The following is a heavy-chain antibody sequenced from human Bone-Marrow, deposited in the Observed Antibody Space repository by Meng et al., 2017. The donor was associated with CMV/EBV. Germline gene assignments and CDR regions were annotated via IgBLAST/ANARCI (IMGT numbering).Heavy chain of an antibody. V-gene: IGHV3-30*02. CDR1: GFTFSSYG. Sequence: GESLKISCAASGFTFSSYGMHWVRQAPGKGLEWVAFIRYDGSNKYYADSVKGRFTISRDNSKNTLYLQMNSLRAEDTAVYYCANQLRFLEWLLYCQHWGQGTLVTVSS. D-gene: IGHD3-3*01. J-gene: IGHJ1*01. CDR3: ANQLRFLEWLLYCQH. CDR2: IRYDGSNK.